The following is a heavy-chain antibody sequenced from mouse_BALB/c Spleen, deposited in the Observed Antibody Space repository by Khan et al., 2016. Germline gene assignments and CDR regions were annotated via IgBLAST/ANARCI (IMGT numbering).Heavy chain of an antibody. CDR3: VRRDNIGPCAF. CDR1: GYTFTDYS. J-gene: IGHJ3*01. CDR2: INTETGEA. V-gene: IGHV9-2-1*01. Sequence: QIQLVQSGPALKKPGETVKISCKASGYTFTDYSIHWVKQAPGKGFKWMGWINTETGEATYADDFKGRFAFSLETSASTAHFMIDNPKHEDTATSFFVRRDNIGPCAFWGQGTLVTVSA.